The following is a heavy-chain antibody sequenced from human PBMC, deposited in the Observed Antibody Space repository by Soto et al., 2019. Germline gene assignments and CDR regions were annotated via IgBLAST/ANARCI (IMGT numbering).Heavy chain of an antibody. D-gene: IGHD2-21*01. CDR1: GGSFSGYY. J-gene: IGHJ5*02. CDR3: ARGIFVRADGVGAHWFDP. Sequence: QVQLQQWGAGLLKPSETLSLTCAVYGGSFSGYYCSWIRQPPGKGLEWIGEINHSGSTNYNPSLKSRVTISVDTSNNQFSLKLSSVTAAVTAVYYCARGIFVRADGVGAHWFDPWGQGTLVTVSS. CDR2: INHSGST. V-gene: IGHV4-34*01.